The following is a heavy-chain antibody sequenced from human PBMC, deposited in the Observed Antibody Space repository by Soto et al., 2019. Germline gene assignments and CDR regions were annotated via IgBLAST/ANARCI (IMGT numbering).Heavy chain of an antibody. D-gene: IGHD1-26*01. CDR2: IWHGGGHGNE. V-gene: IGHV3-33*01. Sequence: GGSLRLSCAASGFTFSSCGMHWIRQAPGKGLEWVAVIWHGGGHGNENYADSVKGRFTISRDDSKNTLYLQMNSLRAEDTAVYYCARILSGSYPGWFDPWGQGTLVTVSS. J-gene: IGHJ5*02. CDR1: GFTFSSCG. CDR3: ARILSGSYPGWFDP.